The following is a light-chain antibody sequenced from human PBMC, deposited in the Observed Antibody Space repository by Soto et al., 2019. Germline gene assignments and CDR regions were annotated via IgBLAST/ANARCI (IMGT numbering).Light chain of an antibody. CDR3: QVWDSPSDHYV. CDR1: DVGIKS. J-gene: IGLJ1*01. CDR2: DGG. Sequence: SYELTQAPSVSVAPGQTATIPCGGKDVGIKSVHWYQQKPGQAPVVVVFDGGARPSGIPDRFSGSTSGSAAILTISRVEAGDEADYFCQVWDSPSDHYVFGTGTKLTVL. V-gene: IGLV3-21*02.